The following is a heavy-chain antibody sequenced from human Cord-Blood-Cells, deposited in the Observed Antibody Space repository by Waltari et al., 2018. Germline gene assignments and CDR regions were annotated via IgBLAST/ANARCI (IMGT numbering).Heavy chain of an antibody. CDR2: IIPIFGTA. D-gene: IGHD2-21*01. J-gene: IGHJ4*02. Sequence: VQLVQSGAEVKKPGYSVKVSCKASGGIFSSYAISRVRQAPGQGLEWMGGIIPIFGTANDAQKFQGRVTITADEPTSTAYMELSSLRSEDTAVYYCARDGGYCGGDCYDYWGQGTLVTVAS. V-gene: IGHV1-69*01. CDR3: ARDGGYCGGDCYDY. CDR1: GGIFSSYA.